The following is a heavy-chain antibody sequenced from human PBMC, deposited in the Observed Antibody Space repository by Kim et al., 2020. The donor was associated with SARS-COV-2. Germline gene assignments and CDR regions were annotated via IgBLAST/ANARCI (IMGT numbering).Heavy chain of an antibody. V-gene: IGHV3-23*01. D-gene: IGHD2-8*02. J-gene: IGHJ4*02. CDR2: T. CDR3: AKVGLVVFFDY. Sequence: TSDADSVKGRFTISRDNSKTTLYLQMNSLRAEDTAVYYCAKVGLVVFFDYWGQGTLVTVSS.